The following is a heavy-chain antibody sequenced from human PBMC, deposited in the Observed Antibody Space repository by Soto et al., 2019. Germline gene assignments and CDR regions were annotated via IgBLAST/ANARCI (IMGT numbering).Heavy chain of an antibody. D-gene: IGHD6-13*01. V-gene: IGHV3-23*01. J-gene: IGHJ4*02. CDR2: ISGSGGST. CDR1: GFTFSSYA. Sequence: EVQLLESGGGLVQPGGSLRLSCAASGFTFSSYAMSWVRQAPGKGLEWVSAISGSGGSTYYADSVKGRFTISRDNSKNTLYLQMNSLGAEDTAVYYCAKDSGRSWYEGSNVFDYWGQGTLVTVSS. CDR3: AKDSGRSWYEGSNVFDY.